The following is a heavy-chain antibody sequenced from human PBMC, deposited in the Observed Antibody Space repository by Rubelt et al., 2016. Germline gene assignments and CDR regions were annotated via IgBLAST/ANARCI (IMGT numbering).Heavy chain of an antibody. D-gene: IGHD6-13*01. CDR2: LYYSGTT. CDR1: GFTFSDYY. Sequence: QVQLVESGGGLVKPGGSLRLSCAASGFTFSDYYMSWIRQHPGKGLEWIGYLYYSGTTYYNPSLRSRVTISVDTSKNQFSLKLSSVTAADTAVYYCARSLIAAAAGTLFDYWGQGTLVTVSS. J-gene: IGHJ4*02. CDR3: ARSLIAAAAGTLFDY. V-gene: IGHV4-31*02.